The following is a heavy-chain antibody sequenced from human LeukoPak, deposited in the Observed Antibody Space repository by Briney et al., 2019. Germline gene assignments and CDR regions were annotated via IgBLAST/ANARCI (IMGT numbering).Heavy chain of an antibody. V-gene: IGHV1-2*02. CDR3: ARDRPLDADDYYGFYYFDY. CDR1: GYTFTGYY. Sequence: ASVKVSCKASGYTFTGYYMHWVRQAPGQGLEWMGWINPNSGCTNHAQKFQGRVNMTRDTSISTAYMALSRLRCDDTAVYYCARDRPLDADDYYGFYYFDYWGQGTLVTVSS. J-gene: IGHJ4*02. D-gene: IGHD3-10*01. CDR2: INPNSGCT.